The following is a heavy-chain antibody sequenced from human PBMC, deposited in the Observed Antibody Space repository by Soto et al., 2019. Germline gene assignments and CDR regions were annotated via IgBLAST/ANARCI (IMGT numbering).Heavy chain of an antibody. D-gene: IGHD2-2*01. CDR1: NYTFITYG. Sequence: GSSVKVSCKASNYTFITYGITWVRQAPGQGLEWVGWITPYNGNTNYGQNFRGRVTMTGDTXMSTAYMELGSLTADDTAVYYCARDTSFYFDYWGQGTRVTVYS. J-gene: IGHJ4*02. CDR2: ITPYNGNT. V-gene: IGHV1-18*01. CDR3: ARDTSFYFDY.